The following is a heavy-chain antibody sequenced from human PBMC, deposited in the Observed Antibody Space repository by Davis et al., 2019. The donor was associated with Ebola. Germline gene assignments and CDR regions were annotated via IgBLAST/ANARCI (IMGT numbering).Heavy chain of an antibody. CDR3: ATLSGYDDY. Sequence: AASVKVSCKVSGYTLTELSMHWVRQAPGKGLDWMGGFDPEDGETTYAQKFQGRVTMTEDTSTDTAYMELSSLRSEDTAVYYCATLSGYDDYWGQGTLVTVSS. CDR1: GYTLTELS. V-gene: IGHV1-24*01. CDR2: FDPEDGET. D-gene: IGHD5-12*01. J-gene: IGHJ4*02.